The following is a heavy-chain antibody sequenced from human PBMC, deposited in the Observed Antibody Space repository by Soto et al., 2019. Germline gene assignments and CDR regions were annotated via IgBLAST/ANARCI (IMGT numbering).Heavy chain of an antibody. J-gene: IGHJ5*02. Sequence: PSETLSLTCTVSGDSITNNNYHWGWTRQPPGKGLEWIGTVYSNGNTYYNPSLKSRVTISVDTSKNQFSLKLSSVTAADTAVYYCARVMPIVVVPAAIGNWFDPWGQGTLVTVSS. V-gene: IGHV4-39*07. CDR1: GDSITNNNYH. CDR3: ARVMPIVVVPAAIGNWFDP. CDR2: VYSNGNT. D-gene: IGHD2-2*01.